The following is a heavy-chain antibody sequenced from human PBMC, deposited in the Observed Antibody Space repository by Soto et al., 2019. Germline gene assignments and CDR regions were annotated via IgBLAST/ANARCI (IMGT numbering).Heavy chain of an antibody. CDR1: GDSVSNNDAA. V-gene: IGHV6-1*01. CDR3: SRGATFNLDV. CDR2: TYHRSKWYN. D-gene: IGHD1-26*01. J-gene: IGHJ6*02. Sequence: PSETLSLTCAISGDSVSNNDAAWNWIRQSPSRGLEWLGRTYHRSKWYNDYAVSLKSRITINPDTSKNQFPLQLNSVTPEDTAVYYCSRGATFNLDVWGQGTTVTVSS.